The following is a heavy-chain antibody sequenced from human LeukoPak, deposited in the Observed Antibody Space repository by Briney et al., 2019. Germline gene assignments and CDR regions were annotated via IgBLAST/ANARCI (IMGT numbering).Heavy chain of an antibody. V-gene: IGHV3-21*01. CDR1: GFTFRSYT. CDR2: IDNDGSYI. J-gene: IGHJ4*02. D-gene: IGHD5-12*01. Sequence: GGSLRLSCAASGFTFRSYTMNWVRQAPGKGLDWVSSIDNDGSYIYYADSVKGRFTLSRDNAENSVHLPMISLRAEDTAVYYCAAKYSAGWLFDYWGLGTLVTVSS. CDR3: AAKYSAGWLFDY.